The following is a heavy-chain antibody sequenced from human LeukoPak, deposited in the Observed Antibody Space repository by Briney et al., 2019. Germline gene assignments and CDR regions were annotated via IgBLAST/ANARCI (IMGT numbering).Heavy chain of an antibody. Sequence: ASVKVSCKASGYSFTDYYMHWVRQAPGQGLEWMGWINPNSGGTNSAQKFQGSVTMTRDTSITTVYMEVSWLTSDDTAIYYCARADRLHGGPYLIGPWGQGTLVTVSS. CDR2: INPNSGGT. V-gene: IGHV1-2*02. CDR1: GYSFTDYY. CDR3: ARADRLHGGPYLIGP. J-gene: IGHJ5*02. D-gene: IGHD2-21*01.